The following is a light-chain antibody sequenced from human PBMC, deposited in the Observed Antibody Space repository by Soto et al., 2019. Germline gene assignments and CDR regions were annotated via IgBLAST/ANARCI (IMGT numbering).Light chain of an antibody. CDR3: QQYNSYWG. CDR2: DAS. V-gene: IGKV1-5*01. Sequence: DIQMTQSPSTLSASVGDRVTITCRASQSINNWLAWYQQKPGKAPKLLIYDASSLESGVPSRFSGSGSGTEFTLTISSLQPDDFATYYCQQYNSYWGFGQGTKVEIK. CDR1: QSINNW. J-gene: IGKJ1*01.